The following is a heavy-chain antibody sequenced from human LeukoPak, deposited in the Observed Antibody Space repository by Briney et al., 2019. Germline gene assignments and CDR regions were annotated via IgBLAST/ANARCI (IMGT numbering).Heavy chain of an antibody. J-gene: IGHJ4*02. D-gene: IGHD6-19*01. V-gene: IGHV2-70*04. CDR3: ARSGIAVAGTGDYFDY. CDR2: IDWDDDK. CDR1: GFSLSTSGMR. Sequence: SGPTLVHPTPTLTLTCTFSGFSLSTSGMRVSWIRQPPGKALEWLARIDWDDDKFYSTSLKTRLTISKDTSKNQVVLTMTNMDPVDTATYYCARSGIAVAGTGDYFDYWGQGTLVTVSS.